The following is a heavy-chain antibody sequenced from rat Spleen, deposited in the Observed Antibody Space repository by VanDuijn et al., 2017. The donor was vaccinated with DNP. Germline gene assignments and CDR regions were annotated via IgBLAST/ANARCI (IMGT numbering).Heavy chain of an antibody. D-gene: IGHD4-1*01. CDR1: GFSLTSYS. V-gene: IGHV2-63*01. CDR3: GRDGSTGAMDA. CDR2: IWFDGDT. J-gene: IGHJ4*01. Sequence: QVQLRESGPGLVQPSETLSLTCTVSGFSLTSYSVTWVRQPSGKGPEWMGKIWFDGDTALNSAIKSRLSITRDTSTNQVFLKMNSLQTDDTGTYYCGRDGSTGAMDACGQGTSVTVSS.